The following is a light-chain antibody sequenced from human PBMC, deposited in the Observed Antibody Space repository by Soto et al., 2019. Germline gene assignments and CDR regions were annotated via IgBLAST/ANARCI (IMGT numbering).Light chain of an antibody. Sequence: SYELTQPPSVSVSPGQTARITCSGDALPKQYAYWFQQKPGQAPVLVIYKDSERPSGIPGRFSGSSSGTTVTLTISGVQAEDEADYYCQSRDTSGTYWVFGGGTKLTVL. V-gene: IGLV3-25*03. CDR3: QSRDTSGTYWV. CDR1: ALPKQY. CDR2: KDS. J-gene: IGLJ3*02.